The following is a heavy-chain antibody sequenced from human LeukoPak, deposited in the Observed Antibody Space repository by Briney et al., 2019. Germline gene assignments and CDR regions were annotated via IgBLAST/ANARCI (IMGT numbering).Heavy chain of an antibody. CDR1: GYTFTSHG. CDR3: TTRGGDTLMRTEAFDY. Sequence: GASVKVSCKASGYTFTSHGISWVRQAPGQGLEWMGWISAYNGNTDYAQKLQGRVTMTTDTSTSTAYMELRSLRSDDTAIYYCTTRGGDTLMRTEAFDYWGLGTLVTVSS. J-gene: IGHJ4*02. D-gene: IGHD3-16*01. CDR2: ISAYNGNT. V-gene: IGHV1-18*01.